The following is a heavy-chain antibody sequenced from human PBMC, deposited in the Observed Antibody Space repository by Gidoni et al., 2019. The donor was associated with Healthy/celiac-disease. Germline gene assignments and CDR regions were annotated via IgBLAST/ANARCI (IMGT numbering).Heavy chain of an antibody. V-gene: IGHV1-69*01. CDR2: IIPIFGTA. CDR3: ARIEYSGYGRDYYYYGMDV. Sequence: MGGIIPIFGTANYAQKFQGRVTITADESTSTAYMELSSLRSEDTAVYYCARIEYSGYGRDYYYYGMDVWGQGTTVTVSS. D-gene: IGHD5-12*01. J-gene: IGHJ6*02.